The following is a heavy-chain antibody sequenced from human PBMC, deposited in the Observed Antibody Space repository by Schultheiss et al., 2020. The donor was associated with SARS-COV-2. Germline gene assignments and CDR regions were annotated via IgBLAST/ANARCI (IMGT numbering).Heavy chain of an antibody. CDR2: IYYSGST. Sequence: SETLSLTCTVSGGSISSYYWSWIRQPPGKGLEWIGYIYYSGSTNYNPSLKSRVTISVDTSKNQFSLKLSSVTAADTAVYYCARDKEVWFGARADYGMDVWGQGTTVTVSS. V-gene: IGHV4-59*01. D-gene: IGHD3-10*01. J-gene: IGHJ6*02. CDR1: GGSISSYY. CDR3: ARDKEVWFGARADYGMDV.